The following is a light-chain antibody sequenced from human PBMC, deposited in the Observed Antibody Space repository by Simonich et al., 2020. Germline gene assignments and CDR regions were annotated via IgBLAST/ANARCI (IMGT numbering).Light chain of an antibody. Sequence: QSALTQPPSVSGSPGQSITISCTGTSSDVGGYNYVSCYQKHPGKAPKLMIYYFSKRPSGVSNRFSGSKSGNTASLTISGLQAEDEADYYCSSYTSSSTLVFGGGTKLTVL. CDR3: SSYTSSSTLV. CDR2: YFS. V-gene: IGLV2-14*01. CDR1: SSDVGGYNY. J-gene: IGLJ2*01.